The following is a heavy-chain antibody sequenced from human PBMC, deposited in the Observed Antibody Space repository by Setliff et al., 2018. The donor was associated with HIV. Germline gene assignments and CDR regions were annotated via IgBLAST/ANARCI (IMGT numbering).Heavy chain of an antibody. CDR2: IKSNSIDGTV. V-gene: IGHV3-15*01. Sequence: PGGSLRLSCAASGFSFTDAWMSWVRQAPGKGLEWVGRIKSNSIDGTVEYATPVKGRFTISRDDSKNTLFLQMDSLKTEDTALYYCTTYRGTGMQKALFEHWGQGTLVTVSS. J-gene: IGHJ4*02. CDR1: GFSFTDAW. D-gene: IGHD2-8*01. CDR3: TTYRGTGMQKALFEH.